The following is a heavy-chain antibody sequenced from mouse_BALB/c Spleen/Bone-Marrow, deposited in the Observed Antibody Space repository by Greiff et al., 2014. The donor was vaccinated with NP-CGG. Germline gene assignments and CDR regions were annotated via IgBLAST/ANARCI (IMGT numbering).Heavy chain of an antibody. CDR2: ISTYSGNT. CDR3: ARNFYGSAYFDF. Sequence: ESGPELVRPGVSVKISCKGSGYKFTDYAMHWLKQSHAKSLEWIGLISTYSGNTHYNQKFEGKATMTVDKSSSTAYMELARLTSEDSAIYYFARNFYGSAYFDFWGQGSTLTVSS. J-gene: IGHJ2*01. D-gene: IGHD1-1*01. CDR1: GYKFTDYA. V-gene: IGHV1-67*01.